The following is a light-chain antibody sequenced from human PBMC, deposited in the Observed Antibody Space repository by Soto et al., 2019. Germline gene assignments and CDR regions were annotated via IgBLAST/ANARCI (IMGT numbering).Light chain of an antibody. CDR3: QQSYSTPRT. J-gene: IGKJ1*01. CDR2: AAS. CDR1: QSISNY. V-gene: IGKV1-39*01. Sequence: IQMTLSTSSLSASVGDRVTIFCRASQSISNYLNWYQQKPGKAPKLLIYAASSLQSGVPSRFSGGRYGPDFNLTISSLQTEDFATYYCQQSYSTPRTFGQGTKVDIK.